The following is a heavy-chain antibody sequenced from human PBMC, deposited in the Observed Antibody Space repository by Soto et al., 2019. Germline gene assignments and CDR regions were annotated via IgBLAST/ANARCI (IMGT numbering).Heavy chain of an antibody. J-gene: IGHJ4*02. D-gene: IGHD2-2*01. CDR3: ARDSHPLEVPAAGRPFDY. CDR1: GFTFSSYS. Sequence: EVQLVESGGGLVKPGGSLRLSCAASGFTFSSYSMNWVRQAPGKGLEWVSSISSSSSYIYYADSVKGRFTISRDNAKNSLYLQMSSRRAEDTAVYYCARDSHPLEVPAAGRPFDYWGQGTLVAVSA. CDR2: ISSSSSYI. V-gene: IGHV3-21*01.